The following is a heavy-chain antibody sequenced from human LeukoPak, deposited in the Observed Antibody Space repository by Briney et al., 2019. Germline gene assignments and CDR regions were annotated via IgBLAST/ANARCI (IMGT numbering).Heavy chain of an antibody. Sequence: TGGSLRLSCAASGFTFSSYGMHWVRQAPGKGLEWVSTIGYSGGGTYYADSVKGRFTISRDNSKNTLYLQVNSLRAEDTAVYYCAKDGTVTGPGWFDPWGQGTLVTVSS. CDR2: IGYSGGGT. CDR1: GFTFSSYG. J-gene: IGHJ5*02. CDR3: AKDGTVTGPGWFDP. V-gene: IGHV3-23*01. D-gene: IGHD2-21*02.